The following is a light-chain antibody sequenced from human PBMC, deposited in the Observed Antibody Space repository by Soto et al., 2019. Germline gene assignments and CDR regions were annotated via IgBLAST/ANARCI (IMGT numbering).Light chain of an antibody. V-gene: IGKV1-8*01. Sequence: AIRMTQSPSSLSASTGDRVTITCRASQGISSYLAWYPQKPGKAPKLLIYAASTLQSGVPSRFSGSGSGTDFTLTISCLQSEDFATYYCQQYYSYRLTFGGGTKVEIK. CDR2: AAS. CDR1: QGISSY. CDR3: QQYYSYRLT. J-gene: IGKJ4*01.